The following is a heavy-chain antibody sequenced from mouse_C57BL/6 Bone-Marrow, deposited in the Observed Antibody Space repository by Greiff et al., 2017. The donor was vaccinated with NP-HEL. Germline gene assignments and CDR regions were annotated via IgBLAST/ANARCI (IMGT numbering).Heavy chain of an antibody. J-gene: IGHJ3*01. CDR3: ARQGNGAWFAY. Sequence: EVQLVESGGGLVQPGGSLKLSCAASGFTFSDYGMAWVRQAPRKGPEWVAFISNLAYSIYYADTVTGRFTISRENAKNTQYLEMSSLRSEDTAMYYCARQGNGAWFAYWGQGTLVTVSA. CDR2: ISNLAYSI. CDR1: GFTFSDYG. D-gene: IGHD2-1*01. V-gene: IGHV5-15*01.